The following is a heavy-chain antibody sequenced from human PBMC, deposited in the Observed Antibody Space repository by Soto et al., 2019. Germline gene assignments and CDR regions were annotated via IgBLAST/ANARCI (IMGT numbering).Heavy chain of an antibody. V-gene: IGHV1-69*13. CDR3: ARDSGAGYCSSTSCSTFDY. Sequence: SVKVSCKASGGTISTFSINWVRQAPGQGLEWVGGVIPIFGTTNYAQKFQGRVTITADESTSTAYMELSSLRSEDTAVYYCARDSGAGYCSSTSCSTFDYWGQGTLVTVSS. J-gene: IGHJ4*02. CDR1: GGTISTFS. D-gene: IGHD2-2*01. CDR2: VIPIFGTT.